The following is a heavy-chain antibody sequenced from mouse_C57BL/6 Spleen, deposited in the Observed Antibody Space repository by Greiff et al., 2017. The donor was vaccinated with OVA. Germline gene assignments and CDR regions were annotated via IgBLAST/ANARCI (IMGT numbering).Heavy chain of an antibody. CDR1: GYTFTEYT. CDR2: FYPGSGSI. Sequence: VKVVESGAELVKPGASVKLSCKASGYTFTEYTLHWVKQRPGQGLEWIGWFYPGSGSIKYNEKFTDKATLTADKSSSTVYMELSSWTSEDSAVYFCARHEGLGYYFDYWGQGTTLTVSS. J-gene: IGHJ2*01. D-gene: IGHD2-4*01. V-gene: IGHV1-62-2*01. CDR3: ARHEGLGYYFDY.